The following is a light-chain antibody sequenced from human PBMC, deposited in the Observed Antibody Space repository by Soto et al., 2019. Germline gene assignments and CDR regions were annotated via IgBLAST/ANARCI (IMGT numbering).Light chain of an antibody. Sequence: SVLTKPASVSGSPGQSITISCTGTSSDVGGYNYVSWYQQHPGKAPKLMIYDVSNRPSGISNRFSGSKSGNTASLTISGLQAEDEADYYCSSYTGSSTYVFGTGTKVTVL. CDR3: SSYTGSSTYV. CDR1: SSDVGGYNY. V-gene: IGLV2-14*01. CDR2: DVS. J-gene: IGLJ1*01.